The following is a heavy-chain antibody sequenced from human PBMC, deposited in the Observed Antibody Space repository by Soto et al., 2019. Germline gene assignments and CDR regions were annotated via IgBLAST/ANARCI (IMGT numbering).Heavy chain of an antibody. CDR1: TYSISNGYF. CDR2: LSHSGST. D-gene: IGHD2-2*01. CDR3: ARVISSRDEYFDY. J-gene: IGHJ4*02. Sequence: KASETLSLTCAVSTYSISNGYFWGWVRQPPGKGLEWIGTLSHSGSTSYNPSLKSRVTMSLDESKNQFSLRLSSVTAADTAVYYCARVISSRDEYFDYWGQGTVVTVSS. V-gene: IGHV4-38-2*01.